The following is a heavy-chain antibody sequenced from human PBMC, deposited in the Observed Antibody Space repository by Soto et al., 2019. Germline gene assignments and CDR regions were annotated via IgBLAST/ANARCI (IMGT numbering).Heavy chain of an antibody. Sequence: PSETLSLTCTVSGGSISGGDYYWSWIRQPPGKGLEWIGYIYYSGSTYYNPSLKSRVTISVDTSKNQFSLKLSSVTAADTAVYYCARDRARGRSSPLHGAFALWGQGTMVTVSS. CDR2: IYYSGST. CDR1: GGSISGGDYY. CDR3: ARDRARGRSSPLHGAFAL. V-gene: IGHV4-30-4*01. D-gene: IGHD2-2*01. J-gene: IGHJ3*01.